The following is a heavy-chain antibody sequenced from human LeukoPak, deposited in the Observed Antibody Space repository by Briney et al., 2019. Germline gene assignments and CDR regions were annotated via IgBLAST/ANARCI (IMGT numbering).Heavy chain of an antibody. J-gene: IGHJ4*02. CDR1: GFTFSSYG. CDR2: IRYDGSNK. D-gene: IGHD5-18*01. Sequence: PGGSLRLSCAASGFTFSSYGMHWVRQAPAKGLEWVAFIRYDGSNKYYADSVKGRFTISRDNSKNTLYLQMNSLRAEDTAVYYCAKRGTVHVVDTAMAGGLSFDYWGQGTLVTVSS. CDR3: AKRGTVHVVDTAMAGGLSFDY. V-gene: IGHV3-30*02.